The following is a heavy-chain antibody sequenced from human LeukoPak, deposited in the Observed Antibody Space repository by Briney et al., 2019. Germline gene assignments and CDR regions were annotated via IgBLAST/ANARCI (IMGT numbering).Heavy chain of an antibody. D-gene: IGHD5-24*01. CDR2: IYYSGST. Sequence: PSETLSLTCTVSGGSISSGGYYWSWIRQRPGKGLEWIGYIYYSGSTYYNPSLKSRVTISVDTSKNQFSLKLSSVTAADTAVYYCAREKRMATTPKQDYYFDYWGQGTLVTVSS. CDR3: AREKRMATTPKQDYYFDY. CDR1: GGSISSGGYY. V-gene: IGHV4-31*03. J-gene: IGHJ4*02.